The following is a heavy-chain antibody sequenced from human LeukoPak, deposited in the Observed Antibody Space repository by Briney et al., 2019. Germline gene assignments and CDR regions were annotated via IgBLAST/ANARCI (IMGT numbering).Heavy chain of an antibody. CDR3: ASGCSSTSCYNYYMDV. D-gene: IGHD2-2*02. V-gene: IGHV4-31*03. CDR1: GGSISSGGYY. CDR2: IYYSGST. Sequence: SETLSLTCTVSGGSISSGGYYWSWIRQHPGKGLEWIGYIYYSGSTYYNPSLKSRVTISVDTSKNQFSLKLSSVTAADTAVYYCASGCSSTSCYNYYMDVWGKGTTVTVSS. J-gene: IGHJ6*03.